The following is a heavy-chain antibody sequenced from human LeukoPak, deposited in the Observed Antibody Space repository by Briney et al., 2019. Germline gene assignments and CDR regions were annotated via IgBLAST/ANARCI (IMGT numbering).Heavy chain of an antibody. CDR3: AKDTGSGYDYFSYYFDY. D-gene: IGHD5-12*01. CDR2: ISPSGSAI. V-gene: IGHV3-21*04. J-gene: IGHJ4*02. CDR1: ESIFSTYA. Sequence: GGSLRLSCSDSESIFSTYAVNWVRQAPGRGLEWGSSISPSGSAIFYAGSVKGRFTISRDNAKNSLYLQMNSLRAEDTAVYYCAKDTGSGYDYFSYYFDYWGQGTLVTVSS.